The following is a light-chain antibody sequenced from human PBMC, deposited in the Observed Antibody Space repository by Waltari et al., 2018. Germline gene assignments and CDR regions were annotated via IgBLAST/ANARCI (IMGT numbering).Light chain of an antibody. CDR2: IHN. Sequence: QSVLTQPPSASGAPGQSVTISCSGSTSNIGSSTVNWYQQLPGTAPKLLISIHNERPSGVPDRFSGSTSGTSASLAISGLQSEDEADYYCAAWDDSLNAWVFGGGTKLTV. CDR3: AAWDDSLNAWV. J-gene: IGLJ3*02. V-gene: IGLV1-44*01. CDR1: TSNIGSST.